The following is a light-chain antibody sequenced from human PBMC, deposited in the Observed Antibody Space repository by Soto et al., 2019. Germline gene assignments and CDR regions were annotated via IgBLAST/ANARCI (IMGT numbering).Light chain of an antibody. J-gene: IGKJ1*01. CDR2: DAS. V-gene: IGKV1-5*01. CDR3: QQYIVYSWT. Sequence: DLQMTQSPSTLSASLGDRVTIPCRDSQSISRWLAWDQQKPGKAPKLLMYDASTLESGVPSRYSGSGSGTEFRLNITSLQPDEVATYYGQQYIVYSWTCGKGTKVEI. CDR1: QSISRW.